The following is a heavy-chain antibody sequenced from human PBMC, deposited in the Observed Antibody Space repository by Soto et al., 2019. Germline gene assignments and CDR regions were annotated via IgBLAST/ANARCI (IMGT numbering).Heavy chain of an antibody. Sequence: GGSLRLSCAASGFTFSSYAMSWVRQAPGKGLEWVSAISGSGGSTYYADSVKGRFTISRDNSKNTLYLQMNSLRAEDTAVYYCAKGAVVTPGYYYYYGMDVWGQGTTVTVSS. CDR3: AKGAVVTPGYYYYYGMDV. CDR1: GFTFSSYA. D-gene: IGHD2-21*02. J-gene: IGHJ6*02. V-gene: IGHV3-23*01. CDR2: ISGSGGST.